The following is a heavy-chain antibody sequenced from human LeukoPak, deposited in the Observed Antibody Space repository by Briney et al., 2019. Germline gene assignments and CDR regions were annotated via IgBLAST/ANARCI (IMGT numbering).Heavy chain of an antibody. V-gene: IGHV1-69*13. CDR1: GGTFSSYA. Sequence: SVKVSCKASGGTFSSYAISWVRQAPGQGLEWMGGIIPIFGTANYAQKFQGRVTITADESTSTAYMELSSLRSEDTAVYYCARGYYDFWSGDSYYYYGMDVWGQGATVTVSS. D-gene: IGHD3-3*01. J-gene: IGHJ6*02. CDR2: IIPIFGTA. CDR3: ARGYYDFWSGDSYYYYGMDV.